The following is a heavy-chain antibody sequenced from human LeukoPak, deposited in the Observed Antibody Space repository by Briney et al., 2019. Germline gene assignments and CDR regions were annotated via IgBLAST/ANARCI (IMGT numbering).Heavy chain of an antibody. CDR2: IIPIFGTA. CDR3: ATTLARGP. V-gene: IGHV1-69*05. Sequence: ASVKVSCKASGGTFSSYAISWVRQAPGQGLEWMGGIIPIFGTANYAQRFQGRVTITTDESTSTAYMELSSLRSEDTAVYYCATTLARGPWGQGTLVTVSS. CDR1: GGTFSSYA. J-gene: IGHJ5*02.